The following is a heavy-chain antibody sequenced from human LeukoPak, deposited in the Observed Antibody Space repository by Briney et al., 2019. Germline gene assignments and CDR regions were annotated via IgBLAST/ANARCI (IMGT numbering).Heavy chain of an antibody. J-gene: IGHJ4*02. Sequence: SVKVSCKASGGTFSSYAIGWVRQAPGQGLEWMGGIIPIFGTANYAQKFQGRVTITTDESTSTAYMELSSLRSEDTAVYYCARGRDSSGYYYYTKLGFDYWGQGTLVTVSS. CDR3: ARGRDSSGYYYYTKLGFDY. V-gene: IGHV1-69*05. CDR2: IIPIFGTA. D-gene: IGHD3-22*01. CDR1: GGTFSSYA.